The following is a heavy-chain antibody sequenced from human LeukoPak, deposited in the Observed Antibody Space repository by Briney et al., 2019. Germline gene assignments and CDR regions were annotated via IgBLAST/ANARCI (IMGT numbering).Heavy chain of an antibody. CDR2: MNPNSGNT. V-gene: IGHV1-8*01. D-gene: IGHD7-27*01. CDR1: GYTLTSYV. Sequence: GASVKVSCEASGYTLTSYVINWMRQAPGQGLEWMGWMNPNSGNTGYAQKFQGRVTMTRNTSISTAYMELSSLRSEDTAVYYCARSPWGDYYYGMDVWGQGTTVTVSS. J-gene: IGHJ6*02. CDR3: ARSPWGDYYYGMDV.